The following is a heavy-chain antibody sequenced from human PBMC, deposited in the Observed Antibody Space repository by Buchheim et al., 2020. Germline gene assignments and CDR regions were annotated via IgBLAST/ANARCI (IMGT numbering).Heavy chain of an antibody. CDR1: GGSISSGGYY. Sequence: QVQLQESGPGLVKPSQTLSLTCTVSGGSISSGGYYWSWIRQHPGKGLEWIGYIYYSGITYYNPSLKSRVTISVDTSKNQFSLKLSSVTAAVTAVYYCARDLRGIAFRPKYYYGMYVLGQGTT. CDR3: ARDLRGIAFRPKYYYGMYV. D-gene: IGHD6-6*01. V-gene: IGHV4-31*03. J-gene: IGHJ6*01. CDR2: IYYSGIT.